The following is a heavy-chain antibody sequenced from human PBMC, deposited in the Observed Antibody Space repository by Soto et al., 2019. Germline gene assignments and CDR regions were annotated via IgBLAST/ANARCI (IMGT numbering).Heavy chain of an antibody. V-gene: IGHV4-4*02. CDR2: IYHSGST. CDR3: ARDRDMVATLSGNYYSYYGMDV. Sequence: PSETLSLTCAVSGGSISSSNWWSWVRQPPGKGLEWIGEIYHSGSTNYNPSLKSRVTISVDKSKNQFSLKLSSVTAADTAVYYCARDRDMVATLSGNYYSYYGMDVWGQGTTVTVSS. J-gene: IGHJ6*02. D-gene: IGHD5-12*01. CDR1: GGSISSSNW.